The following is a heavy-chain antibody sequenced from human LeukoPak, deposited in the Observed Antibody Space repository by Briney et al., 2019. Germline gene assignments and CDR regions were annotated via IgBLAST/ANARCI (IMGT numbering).Heavy chain of an antibody. CDR1: GLIFTSYA. V-gene: IGHV3-30*18. CDR2: ISYDGSNK. CDR3: AKDVSWNWFDP. Sequence: PGWSLRLSCAASGLIFTSYAMHWVRQAPGKGLEWVAVISYDGSNKYYADSVKGRFTISRDNSKNTLYLQMNTLRAEDTAVYYCAKDVSWNWFDPWGQGTLVTVSS. J-gene: IGHJ5*02.